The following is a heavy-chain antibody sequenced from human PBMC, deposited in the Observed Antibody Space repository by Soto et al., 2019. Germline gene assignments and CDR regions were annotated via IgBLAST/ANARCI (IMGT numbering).Heavy chain of an antibody. V-gene: IGHV3-30*18. D-gene: IGHD5-12*01. J-gene: IGHJ4*02. CDR3: VKGGYHYFDY. Sequence: QVQLVESGGGVVQPGRSLRLSCAASRFTFSNYGMHWVRQTPGKGLEWVAVISYDGSNKYYADSVKGRFTISRDNSKNPLYMQINSLRAEDTAVYYCVKGGYHYFDYWGQGTLVTVS. CDR1: RFTFSNYG. CDR2: ISYDGSNK.